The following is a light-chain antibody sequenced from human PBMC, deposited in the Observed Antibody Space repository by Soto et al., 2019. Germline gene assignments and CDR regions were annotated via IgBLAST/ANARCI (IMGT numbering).Light chain of an antibody. CDR1: SSNIGAGFD. CDR3: AVWDDSLNGSVA. V-gene: IGLV1-40*01. J-gene: IGLJ2*01. CDR2: RND. Sequence: QPVLTQPPSVSGAPGQRLTISCAGTSSNIGAGFDVHWYQQLPGTAPKLLIYRNDQRPSGVPDRFSGSKSGTSASLAISGLRSEDEADYYCAVWDDSLNGSVAFGGGTKLTVL.